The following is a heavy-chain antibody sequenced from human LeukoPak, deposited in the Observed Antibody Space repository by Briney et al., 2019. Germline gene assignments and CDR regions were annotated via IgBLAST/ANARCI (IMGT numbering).Heavy chain of an antibody. CDR2: IKQDGSEK. CDR1: GFTFSSYA. CDR3: ASGLELDY. J-gene: IGHJ4*02. Sequence: GGSLRLSCAASGFTFSSYAMSWVRQAPGKGLEWVANIKQDGSEKNYVDSVKGRFTISRDNAKNSLYLQMNSLRAEDTAVYYCASGLELDYWGQRTLVTVSS. V-gene: IGHV3-7*03.